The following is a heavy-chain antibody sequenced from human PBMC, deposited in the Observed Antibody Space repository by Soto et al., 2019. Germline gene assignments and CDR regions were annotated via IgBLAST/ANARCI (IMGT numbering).Heavy chain of an antibody. CDR2: IYYSGST. V-gene: IGHV4-39*01. Sequence: SETLSLTCTVSGGSISSSSYYWGWIRQPPGKGLEWIGSIYYSGSTYYNPSLKSRVTISVDTSKNQFSLKLSSVTAADTAVYYCARVDRSSSGVYAFDIWGQGTMVTVSS. D-gene: IGHD6-6*01. CDR1: GGSISSSSYY. J-gene: IGHJ3*02. CDR3: ARVDRSSSGVYAFDI.